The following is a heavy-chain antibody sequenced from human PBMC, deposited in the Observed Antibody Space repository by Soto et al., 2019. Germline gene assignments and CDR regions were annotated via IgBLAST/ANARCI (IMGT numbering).Heavy chain of an antibody. J-gene: IGHJ4*02. V-gene: IGHV1-18*01. Sequence: GSVKVCYKASGYPFTSYGISLVRQAPGQGLEWMGWISAYNGNTNYAQKLQGRATMTTDTSTSTAYMELRSLRSDDTAVYYCARDLPTVPDYWGQGTLVTVSS. D-gene: IGHD4-4*01. CDR1: GYPFTSYG. CDR3: ARDLPTVPDY. CDR2: ISAYNGNT.